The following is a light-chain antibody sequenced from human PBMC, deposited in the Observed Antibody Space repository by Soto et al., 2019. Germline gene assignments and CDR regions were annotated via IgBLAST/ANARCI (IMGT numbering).Light chain of an antibody. CDR1: QGISSY. Sequence: IQLTQSPSSLSASVGDRVTITFRASQGISSYLAWYQQKPGKAPKLLIYAASTLQSGVPPRFSGSGSGTDFTLTISSLQPEDFATYYCQQLNSYPITFGQGTRLEIK. J-gene: IGKJ5*01. CDR2: AAS. CDR3: QQLNSYPIT. V-gene: IGKV1-9*01.